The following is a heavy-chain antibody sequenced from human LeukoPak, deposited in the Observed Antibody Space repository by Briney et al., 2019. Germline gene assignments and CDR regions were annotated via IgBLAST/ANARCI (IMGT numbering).Heavy chain of an antibody. CDR1: GYTFTSYW. D-gene: IGHD6-13*01. V-gene: IGHV5-51*01. J-gene: IGHJ6*03. Sequence: GESLKISCKGSGYTFTSYWIGWVRQMPGKGLEWMGIIYPGDSDTRYSPSFQGQVTISADKSISTAYLQWSSLKASDTAMYYCARQGAAGKYYYYYMDVWGKGTTVTVSS. CDR3: ARQGAAGKYYYYYMDV. CDR2: IYPGDSDT.